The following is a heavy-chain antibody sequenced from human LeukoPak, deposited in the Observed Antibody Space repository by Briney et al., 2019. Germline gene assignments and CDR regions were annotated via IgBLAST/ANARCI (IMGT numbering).Heavy chain of an antibody. CDR2: IRSETDGATT. CDR1: GFSFSYAW. CDR3: TTDLNQRLKWFGNPLDH. Sequence: GGSLRLSCVASGFSFSYAWMSWVRQAPGKGLQWDGHIRSETDGATTDYAAAVQGRFTISRDDSKKMLYLEMNSLKTEDTAVYYCTTDLNQRLKWFGNPLDHWGQGTPVTVSS. V-gene: IGHV3-15*01. D-gene: IGHD3-10*01. J-gene: IGHJ4*02.